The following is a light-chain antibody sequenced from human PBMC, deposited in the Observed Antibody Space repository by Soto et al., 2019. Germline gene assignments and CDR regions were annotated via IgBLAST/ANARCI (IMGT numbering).Light chain of an antibody. V-gene: IGKV1D-13*01. CDR1: QGIKSA. J-gene: IGKJ3*01. CDR2: DAS. CDR3: QQFNYSPT. Sequence: AVQLTQSPSSLSASVGDRVTITCRASQGIKSALAWYQQKPGKAPKLLISDASSVESGVSSRFSGSGSGTDFTLTISSLQSEDFATDDCQQFNYSPTFGPGTKVDLK.